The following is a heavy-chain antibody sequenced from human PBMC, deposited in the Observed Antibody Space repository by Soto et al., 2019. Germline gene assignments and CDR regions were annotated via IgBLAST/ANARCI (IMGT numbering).Heavy chain of an antibody. J-gene: IGHJ4*02. Sequence: SETLSLTCTVSGGSINSGGDYWSWIRQHPGKGLEWMGSIHYSGSTYYNPSLKSRVTISIDTSKNQFSLKLSSVTAADTAVYYCARAQTIFGIITVFDYWGQGTLVTDSS. D-gene: IGHD3-3*01. CDR2: IHYSGST. CDR1: GGSINSGGDY. V-gene: IGHV4-31*03. CDR3: ARAQTIFGIITVFDY.